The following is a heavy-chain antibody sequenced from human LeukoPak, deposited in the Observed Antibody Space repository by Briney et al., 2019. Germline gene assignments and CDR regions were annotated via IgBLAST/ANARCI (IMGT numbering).Heavy chain of an antibody. J-gene: IGHJ3*02. CDR3: ASFSVAGRTRGAFDI. Sequence: GGSLRLPCAASGFTFSSYSMNWVRQAPGKGLEWVSYISSSSSTIYYADSVKGRFTISRDNAKNSLYLQMNSLRAEDTAVYYCASFSVAGRTRGAFDIWGQGTMVTVSS. V-gene: IGHV3-48*01. CDR2: ISSSSSTI. CDR1: GFTFSSYS. D-gene: IGHD6-19*01.